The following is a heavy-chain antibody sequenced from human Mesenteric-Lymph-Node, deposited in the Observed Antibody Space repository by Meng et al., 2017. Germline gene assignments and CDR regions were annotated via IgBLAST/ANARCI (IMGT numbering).Heavy chain of an antibody. J-gene: IGHJ6*02. CDR1: GGTFSSYT. V-gene: IGHV1-69*02. CDR3: AANVVLGGAYYYYGMDV. Sequence: SVKVSCKASGGTFSSYTISWVRQAPGQGLEWMGRIIPILGIANYAQKFQGRVTITADKSTSTAYMELSSLRSEDTAVYYCAANVVLGGAYYYYGMDVWGQGTMVTVAS. D-gene: IGHD2-8*02. CDR2: IIPILGIA.